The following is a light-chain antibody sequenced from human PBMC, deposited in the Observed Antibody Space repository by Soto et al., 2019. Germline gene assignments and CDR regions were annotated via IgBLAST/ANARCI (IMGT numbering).Light chain of an antibody. J-gene: IGKJ5*01. CDR1: QSVSTN. CDR2: GAS. CDR3: QQRHNWPIT. V-gene: IGKV3-15*01. Sequence: EIVMTQSPATLSVSPGERATLSCRASQSVSTNLAWYQQKPGQGPRLLIFGASTRAIGIPARFSGSGSGTDFTLTISRLEPEDFAVYYCQQRHNWPITFGQGTRLEIK.